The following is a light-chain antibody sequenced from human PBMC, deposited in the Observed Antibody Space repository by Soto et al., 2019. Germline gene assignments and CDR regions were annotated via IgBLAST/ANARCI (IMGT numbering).Light chain of an antibody. V-gene: IGLV6-57*02. CDR1: SGSIANKY. CDR3: QSYDSGVV. CDR2: EGV. Sequence: NFMLTQPHSVSASPGKTVTISCTGSSGSIANKYVQWYQQRPGGAPSTVIYEGVHRPSGVPDRFSGSIDRSSNSASLTISGLKTEDEADYYCQSYDSGVVFGGGTQLTVL. J-gene: IGLJ2*01.